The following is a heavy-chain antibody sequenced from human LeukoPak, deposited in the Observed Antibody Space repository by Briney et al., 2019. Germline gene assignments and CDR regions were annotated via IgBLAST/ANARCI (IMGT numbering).Heavy chain of an antibody. CDR3: ATVSVRYSYGYRYYYGMDV. D-gene: IGHD5-18*01. CDR2: FDREDCET. V-gene: IGHV1-24*01. J-gene: IGHJ6*02. CDR1: GYTLAELS. Sequence: ASVKVSCKVSGYTLAELSMHWVRQAPGKGLEWMGGFDREDCETIYAQKFQGRVTMTEDTSTDTAYMDLSSLRSEDTAVYYCATVSVRYSYGYRYYYGMDVWGQGTTVTVSS.